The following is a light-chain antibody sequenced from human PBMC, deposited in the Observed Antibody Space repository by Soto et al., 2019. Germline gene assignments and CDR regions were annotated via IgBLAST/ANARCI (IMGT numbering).Light chain of an antibody. V-gene: IGKV1-5*03. CDR2: KVS. CDR1: QTVSSW. CDR3: QHHLSYSEA. Sequence: DIPLTQSPSTLSASVAAGITIXLRASQTVSSWLTWYQQKPGKAPKLLIYKVSTLKSGVPSRFSGSGSGTEFTLTISSLQPDDFATYYCQHHLSYSEAFGQGTKV. J-gene: IGKJ1*01.